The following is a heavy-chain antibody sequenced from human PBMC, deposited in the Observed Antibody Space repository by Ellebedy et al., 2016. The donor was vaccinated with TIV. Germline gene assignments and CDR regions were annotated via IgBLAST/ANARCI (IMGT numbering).Heavy chain of an antibody. J-gene: IGHJ6*02. D-gene: IGHD6-13*01. CDR3: AKVTSYSSSWYQGLDV. Sequence: PGGSLRLSCAASGFSFSSYAMSWVRQAPGKGLEWVSGISGSGGSTYYADSVKGRLTISRDFSKNTLYLQINSLRAEDTAVYYCAKVTSYSSSWYQGLDVWGQGTTVTVSS. V-gene: IGHV3-23*01. CDR1: GFSFSSYA. CDR2: ISGSGGST.